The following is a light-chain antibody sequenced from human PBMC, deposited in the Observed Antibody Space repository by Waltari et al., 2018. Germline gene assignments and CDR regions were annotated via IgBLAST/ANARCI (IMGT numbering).Light chain of an antibody. CDR2: KAS. J-gene: IGKJ2*03. Sequence: DIQMTQSPSSLSASVGERVTITCRASENVNNYLNWYQQKPGKAPNLLIYKASTLQIGVPSRFSGSGSGTDYTFTISSLQSEDVATYYCQHGYGTPYSFGQGTKVEIK. CDR3: QHGYGTPYS. CDR1: ENVNNY. V-gene: IGKV1-39*01.